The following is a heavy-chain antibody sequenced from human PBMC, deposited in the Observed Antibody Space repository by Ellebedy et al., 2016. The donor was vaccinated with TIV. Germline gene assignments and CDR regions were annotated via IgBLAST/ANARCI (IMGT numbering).Heavy chain of an antibody. CDR1: GDSLTNHYF. V-gene: IGHV4-38-2*02. D-gene: IGHD4-23*01. J-gene: IGHJ3*01. Sequence: SETLSLXXTVSGDSLTNHYFPRCVRQPPGKGLEWIGSIYQGGGNYSNPSLQSRVILSVDTSTNHFSLKLTSVTAADTALYYCVKHVNFPLGGFDVWGQGTKVTVSS. CDR2: IYQGGGN. CDR3: VKHVNFPLGGFDV.